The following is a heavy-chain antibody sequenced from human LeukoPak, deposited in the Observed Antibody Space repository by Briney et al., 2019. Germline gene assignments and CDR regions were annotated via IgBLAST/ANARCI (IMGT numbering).Heavy chain of an antibody. J-gene: IGHJ4*02. CDR1: GFTFSSYA. V-gene: IGHV3-23*01. Sequence: GGSLRLSCAASGFTFSSYAMSWVRQAPGKGLEWVSANSGSGGSTYYADSVKGRFTISRDNSKNTLYLQMNSLRAEDTAVYYCAKHTPKQWLSPGHFDYWGQGTLVTVSS. D-gene: IGHD6-19*01. CDR3: AKHTPKQWLSPGHFDY. CDR2: NSGSGGST.